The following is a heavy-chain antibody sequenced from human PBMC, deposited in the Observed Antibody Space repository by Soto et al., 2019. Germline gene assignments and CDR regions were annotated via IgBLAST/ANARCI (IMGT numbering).Heavy chain of an antibody. D-gene: IGHD3-22*01. V-gene: IGHV1-69*02. CDR2: IIPILGIT. CDR3: ARALVRPYYYDSSGYRPLYY. Sequence: ASVKVSCKASGGTFSSYTISWVRQAPGQGLEWMGRIIPILGITNYAQKFQGRVTITADKPTSTAYMELSRLRSDDTAVYYCARALVRPYYYDSSGYRPLYYWGQGTLVTVSS. J-gene: IGHJ4*02. CDR1: GGTFSSYT.